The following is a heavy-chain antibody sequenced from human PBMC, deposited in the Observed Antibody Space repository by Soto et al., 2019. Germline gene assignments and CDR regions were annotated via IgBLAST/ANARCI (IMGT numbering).Heavy chain of an antibody. V-gene: IGHV1-18*01. D-gene: IGHD3-9*01. CDR1: GYTFTSYG. J-gene: IGHJ5*02. CDR2: ISAYNGNT. CDR3: ARDYDILTGYYGNWFDP. Sequence: QVQLVQSGAEVKKPGASVKVSCKASGYTFTSYGISWVRQAPGQGLEWMGWISAYNGNTNYAQKLQGRVTMTTDTSTSTAYMEPRSLRSDDTAVYYCARDYDILTGYYGNWFDPWGQGTLVTVSS.